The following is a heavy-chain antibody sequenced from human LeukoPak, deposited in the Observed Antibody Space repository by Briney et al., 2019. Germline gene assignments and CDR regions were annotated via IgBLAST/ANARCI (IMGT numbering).Heavy chain of an antibody. V-gene: IGHV4-59*01. Sequence: SETLSLTCTVSGGSISSYYWSWIRQPPGKGLEWIGYIYYSGSTNYNPSLKSRVTISVDTPKNQFSLKLSSVTAADTAVYYCARANPDSSGYNWFDPWGQGTLVTVSS. CDR3: ARANPDSSGYNWFDP. CDR1: GGSISSYY. D-gene: IGHD3-22*01. CDR2: IYYSGST. J-gene: IGHJ5*02.